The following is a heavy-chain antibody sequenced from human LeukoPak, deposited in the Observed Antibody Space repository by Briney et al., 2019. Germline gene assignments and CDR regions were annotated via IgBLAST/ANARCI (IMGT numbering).Heavy chain of an antibody. CDR3: AKDLLSGRGYFDWLSTAFDY. J-gene: IGHJ4*02. CDR2: IWYDGSNK. V-gene: IGHV3-33*06. CDR1: GFTFSSYG. Sequence: PGRSLRLSCAASGFTFSSYGMHWVRQAPGKGLEWVAVIWYDGSNKYYADSVKGRFTISRDNSKNTLYLQMNSLRAEDTAVYYCAKDLLSGRGYFDWLSTAFDYWGQGTLVTVSS. D-gene: IGHD3-9*01.